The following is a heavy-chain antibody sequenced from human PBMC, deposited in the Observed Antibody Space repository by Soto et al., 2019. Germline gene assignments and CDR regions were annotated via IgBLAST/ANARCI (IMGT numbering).Heavy chain of an antibody. CDR1: GYTFTSYG. CDR3: ARERSSSFDYYYYMDV. CDR2: ISAYNGNT. Sequence: ASVKVSCKASGYTFTSYGISWVRQAPGQGLEWMGWISAYNGNTNYAQKLQGRVTMTTDTSTSTAYMELRSLRSDDTAMHYCARERSSSFDYYYYMDVWGKGTTVTVSS. J-gene: IGHJ6*03. V-gene: IGHV1-18*01. D-gene: IGHD6-6*01.